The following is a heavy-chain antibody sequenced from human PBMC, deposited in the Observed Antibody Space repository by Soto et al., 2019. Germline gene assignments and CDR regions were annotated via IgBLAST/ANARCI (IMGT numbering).Heavy chain of an antibody. CDR1: GVSISSGGYY. D-gene: IGHD4-17*01. CDR3: ARDQEVNYADYGGSDYYYGMDV. Sequence: PSETLSLTCTVSGVSISSGGYYWTRIRHHPGKGLEWIGYIYHSGSAYYNPSRKSRVTISVDTSKNQFSRKLSSVTAADTAVYYCARDQEVNYADYGGSDYYYGMDVWGQGTTVTVSS. CDR2: IYHSGSA. V-gene: IGHV4-31*03. J-gene: IGHJ6*02.